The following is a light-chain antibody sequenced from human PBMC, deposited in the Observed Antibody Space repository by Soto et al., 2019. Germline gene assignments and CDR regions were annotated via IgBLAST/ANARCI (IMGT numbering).Light chain of an antibody. V-gene: IGKV1-5*01. CDR1: QSISSW. CDR3: QQYHSYSPFT. Sequence: DIQMTQSPSTLSASVGDRVTVTCRASQSISSWLAWYQQKPGKAPKLLIYDASILESGVPSRFSGSGSGTEFTLTISSLQPGDFATYYCQQYHSYSPFTFGPGTKVDIK. CDR2: DAS. J-gene: IGKJ3*01.